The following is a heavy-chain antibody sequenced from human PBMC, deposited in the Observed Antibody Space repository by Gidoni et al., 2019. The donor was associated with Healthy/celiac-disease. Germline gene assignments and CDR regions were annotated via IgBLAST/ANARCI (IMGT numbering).Heavy chain of an antibody. CDR1: GFTLSCYW. J-gene: IGHJ3*02. V-gene: IGHV3-7*01. CDR3: AREGYSGYGLRAFDI. CDR2: IKQDGSEK. Sequence: EVQPVESGGGLVQPGGSLRLSCAAFGFTLSCYWMSWVRPAPGKGLEWVANIKQDGSEKYYVDSGKGRFTISRDNAKNSLYLQMNSLRAEDTAVYYCAREGYSGYGLRAFDIWGQGTMVTVSS. D-gene: IGHD5-12*01.